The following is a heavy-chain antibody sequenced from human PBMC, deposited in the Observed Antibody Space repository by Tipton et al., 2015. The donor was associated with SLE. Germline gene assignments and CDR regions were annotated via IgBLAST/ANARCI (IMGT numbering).Heavy chain of an antibody. D-gene: IGHD6-19*01. Sequence: GSLRLSCTASGLTFSYYNMNWVRQAPGEGLEWVSRLSTDGSVTTYADSVKGRLTISRDNAKNTLYLQMRSLRVEDTGIYYCARAPTISVAGTTDPFGMDVWGPGTRVTVSS. CDR2: LSTDGSVT. CDR1: GLTFSYYN. J-gene: IGHJ6*02. V-gene: IGHV3-74*01. CDR3: ARAPTISVAGTTDPFGMDV.